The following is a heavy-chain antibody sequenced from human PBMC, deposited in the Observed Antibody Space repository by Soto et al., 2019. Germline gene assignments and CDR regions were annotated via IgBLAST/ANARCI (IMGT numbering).Heavy chain of an antibody. CDR3: ASSIVATASRRPDEYMDV. CDR1: GYTFTSYG. V-gene: IGHV1-18*01. D-gene: IGHD5-12*01. J-gene: IGHJ6*03. Sequence: ASVKVSCKASGYTFTSYGISWVRQAPGQGLEWMGWISAYNGNTNYAQKLQGRVTMTTDTSTSTAYMELRSLRSDDTAVYYCASSIVATASRRPDEYMDVWGKGTTVTVSS. CDR2: ISAYNGNT.